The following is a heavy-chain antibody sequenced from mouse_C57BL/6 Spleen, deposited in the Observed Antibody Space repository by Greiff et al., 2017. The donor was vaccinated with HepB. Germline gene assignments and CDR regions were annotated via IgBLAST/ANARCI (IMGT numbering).Heavy chain of an antibody. J-gene: IGHJ4*01. D-gene: IGHD1-1*01. V-gene: IGHV1-18*01. Sequence: EVQLQQSGPELVKPGASVKIPCKASGYTFTDYNMDWVKQSHGKSLEWIGDINPNNGGTIYNQKFKGKATLTVDKSSSTAYMELRSLTSEDTAVYYCARPGSSPYDYAMDYWGQGTSVTVSS. CDR2: INPNNGGT. CDR1: GYTFTDYN. CDR3: ARPGSSPYDYAMDY.